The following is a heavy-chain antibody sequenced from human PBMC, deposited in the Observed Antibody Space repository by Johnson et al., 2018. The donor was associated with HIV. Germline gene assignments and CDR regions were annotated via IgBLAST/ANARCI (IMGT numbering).Heavy chain of an antibody. D-gene: IGHD1-1*01. CDR3: AREGTLGAFDI. J-gene: IGHJ3*02. CDR1: GFAFSNYA. Sequence: VQLVETGGGLVQPGGSLRLSCAASGFAFSNYAMTWVRQAPGKGLEWVSRIKSDGTSTNYADSVKGRFTISRDNAKDTLYLQMNSLRAEDTAVYYCAREGTLGAFDIWGQGTMVTVSS. CDR2: IKSDGTST. V-gene: IGHV3-74*01.